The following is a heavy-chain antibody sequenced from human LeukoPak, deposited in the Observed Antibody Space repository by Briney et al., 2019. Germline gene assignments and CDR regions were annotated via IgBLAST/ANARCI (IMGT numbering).Heavy chain of an antibody. D-gene: IGHD6-13*01. V-gene: IGHV1-2*02. J-gene: IGHJ6*02. CDR1: GYTFTGYY. CDR2: INPNSGGT. CDR3: ARDPGGYSSSWYTDNYYGMDV. Sequence: ASVKVSCKASGYTFTGYYMHWVRQAPGQGLEWMGWINPNSGGTNYAQKFQGRVTMTRDTSISTAYMELSRLRSDDTAVYYCARDPGGYSSSWYTDNYYGMDVWGQGTTVTVSS.